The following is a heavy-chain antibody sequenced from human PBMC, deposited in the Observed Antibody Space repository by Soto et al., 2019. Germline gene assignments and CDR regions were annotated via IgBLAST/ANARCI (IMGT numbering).Heavy chain of an antibody. V-gene: IGHV3-23*01. D-gene: IGHD6-19*01. CDR1: GFTFSSYA. Sequence: PGGSLRLSCAASGFTFSSYAMSWVRQAPGKGLEWVSAISGSGGSTYYADSVKGRFTISRDNSKNTLYLQMNSLRAEDTAVYYCAKDPKTYSSGWLSPFDPWGQGTLVTVSS. CDR3: AKDPKTYSSGWLSPFDP. J-gene: IGHJ5*02. CDR2: ISGSGGST.